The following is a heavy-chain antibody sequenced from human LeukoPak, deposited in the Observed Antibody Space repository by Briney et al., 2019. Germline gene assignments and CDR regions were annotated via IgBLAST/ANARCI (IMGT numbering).Heavy chain of an antibody. CDR1: GFTFSSYN. CDR2: ISTSSRYI. J-gene: IGHJ4*02. Sequence: GGSLRLSCAASGFTFSSYNMKWVRQAPGKGLEWVSSISTSSRYIYYADSVKGRFTISRDNAKNSLYLQMNSLRAEDTAVYYCARDRDWNSGFDYWGQGILVTVSS. D-gene: IGHD1-7*01. CDR3: ARDRDWNSGFDY. V-gene: IGHV3-21*01.